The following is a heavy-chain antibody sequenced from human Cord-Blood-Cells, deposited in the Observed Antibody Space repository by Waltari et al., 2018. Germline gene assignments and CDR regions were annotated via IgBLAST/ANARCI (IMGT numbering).Heavy chain of an antibody. J-gene: IGHJ4*02. V-gene: IGHV1-8*01. CDR2: MNPNSGNT. CDR3: ARGGYSGYDFDY. Sequence: QVQLVQSGAEVQKPGASVKVSCKSYSYTFTSYALNWMRQATGQGLEWMGWMNPNSGNTGYAQKFQGRVTMTRNTSISTAYMELSSLRSEDTAVYYCARGGYSGYDFDYWGQGTLVTVSS. CDR1: SYTFTSYA. D-gene: IGHD5-12*01.